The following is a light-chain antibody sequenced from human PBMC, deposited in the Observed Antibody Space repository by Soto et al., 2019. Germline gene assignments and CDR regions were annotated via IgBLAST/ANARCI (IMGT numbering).Light chain of an antibody. CDR2: GVT. Sequence: QSVLTQPASVSGSPGQSISISCIGTSSDVGAFNYVSWYQHHPGKAPQLIIYGVTSRPSGVSNRFSASKSGNTASLTISGLQAEDEADYYCSSYTTRNTEVFGTGTKVTVL. V-gene: IGLV2-14*03. CDR1: SSDVGAFNY. CDR3: SSYTTRNTEV. J-gene: IGLJ1*01.